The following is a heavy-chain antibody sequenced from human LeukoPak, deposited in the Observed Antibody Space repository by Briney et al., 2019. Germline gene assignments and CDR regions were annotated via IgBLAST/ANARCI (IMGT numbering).Heavy chain of an antibody. D-gene: IGHD4-23*01. CDR2: ISGSGGST. CDR1: GFTFSSYA. CDR3: AKDLGADYGGNSGNDY. V-gene: IGHV3-23*01. J-gene: IGHJ4*02. Sequence: GSLRLSCAASGFTFSSYAMSWVRQAPGKGLEWVSAISGSGGSTYYADSVKGRFTISRDNSKNTLYVQMNSLRAEDTAVYYCAKDLGADYGGNSGNDYWGQGTLVTVSS.